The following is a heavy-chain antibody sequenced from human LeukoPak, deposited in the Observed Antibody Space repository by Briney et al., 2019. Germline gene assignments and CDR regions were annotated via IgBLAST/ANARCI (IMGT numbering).Heavy chain of an antibody. Sequence: PSETLSLTCAISGGSISSSNWWSWVRQPPGKGLEWIGEIYHSGSTNYNPSLKSRVTISVDKSKNQFSLKLSSVTAADTAVYYCAGALWFGEYILDYWGQGTLVTVSS. CDR1: GGSISSSNW. V-gene: IGHV4-4*02. J-gene: IGHJ4*02. CDR3: AGALWFGEYILDY. D-gene: IGHD3-10*01. CDR2: IYHSGST.